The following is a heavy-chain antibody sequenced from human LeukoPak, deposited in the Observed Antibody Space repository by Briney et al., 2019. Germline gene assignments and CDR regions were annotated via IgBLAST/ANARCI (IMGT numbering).Heavy chain of an antibody. CDR2: ISGSGGGGSI. J-gene: IGHJ6*02. CDR1: GFTFSNYA. Sequence: PGGSLRLSCAASGFTFSNYAMTWVRQAPGKGLEWVSTISGSGGGGSIYYADSVKGRFTISRDNSKNTLYLQMNSLRADDTAVYYCAKDSTEWSPPVWGQGTTVTVSS. D-gene: IGHD3-3*01. V-gene: IGHV3-23*01. CDR3: AKDSTEWSPPV.